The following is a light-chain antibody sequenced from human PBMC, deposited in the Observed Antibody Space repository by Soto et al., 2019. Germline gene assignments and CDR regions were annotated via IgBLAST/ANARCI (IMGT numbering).Light chain of an antibody. CDR1: ESISNY. J-gene: IGKJ2*02. CDR3: QQSYSTPRT. Sequence: DIQMTQSPSSLSASVGDRVTITCRASESISNYLNWYQQTSGKAPKLLISAASSLQSGVPSRFSGSGTGTDFTLTISNLQPEDFATYYCQQSYSTPRTFGQGTKLEI. CDR2: AAS. V-gene: IGKV1-39*01.